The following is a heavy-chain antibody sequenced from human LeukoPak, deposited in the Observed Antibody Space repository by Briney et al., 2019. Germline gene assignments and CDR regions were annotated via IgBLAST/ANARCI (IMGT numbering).Heavy chain of an antibody. CDR1: GFTFSSYA. Sequence: GGSLRLSCAASGFTFSSYAMNWVRQAPGKGLEWVSAISGSGGSTYYADSVKGRFTISRDNSKNTLYLQMNSLRAEDTAVYYCAKDIAAAGRSKVDYWGQGTLVTVSS. CDR3: AKDIAAAGRSKVDY. CDR2: ISGSGGST. J-gene: IGHJ4*02. D-gene: IGHD6-13*01. V-gene: IGHV3-23*01.